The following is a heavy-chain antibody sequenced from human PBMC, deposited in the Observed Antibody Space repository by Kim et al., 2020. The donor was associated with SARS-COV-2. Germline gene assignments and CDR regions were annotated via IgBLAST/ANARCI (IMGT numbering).Heavy chain of an antibody. D-gene: IGHD1-26*01. J-gene: IGHJ4*02. CDR3: ARQTSWDSPFDS. V-gene: IGHV5-51*01. Sequence: SYSPSFEGQVTISVDESITTAYLQWTRLKASDTAMYYCARQTSWDSPFDSWGQGTLVTVSS.